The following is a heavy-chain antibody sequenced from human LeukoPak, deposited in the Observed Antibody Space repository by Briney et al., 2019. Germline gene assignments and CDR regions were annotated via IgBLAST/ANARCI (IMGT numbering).Heavy chain of an antibody. Sequence: NPGESLKISCKGSGYSFTSYWIGWVRQMPGKGLEWMGIIYPGDSDTRYSPSFQGQVTISADKSISTAYLQWSSLKASDTAMYFCASTGYYGSGSYYDAFDIWGQGTMVTVSS. CDR2: IYPGDSDT. J-gene: IGHJ3*02. D-gene: IGHD3-10*01. V-gene: IGHV5-51*01. CDR3: ASTGYYGSGSYYDAFDI. CDR1: GYSFTSYW.